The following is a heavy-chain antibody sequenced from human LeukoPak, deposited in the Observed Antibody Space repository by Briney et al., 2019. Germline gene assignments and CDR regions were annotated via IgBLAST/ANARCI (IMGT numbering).Heavy chain of an antibody. Sequence: KVSCKASGGTFSSYAISWVRQAPGQGLEWMGGIIPIFGTANYAQKFQGRVTITADESTSTAYMELSSLRSEDTAAYYCARDTWGYDSSQDYYGMDVWGQGTTVTVSS. CDR2: IIPIFGTA. J-gene: IGHJ6*02. CDR3: ARDTWGYDSSQDYYGMDV. CDR1: GGTFSSYA. V-gene: IGHV1-69*01. D-gene: IGHD3-22*01.